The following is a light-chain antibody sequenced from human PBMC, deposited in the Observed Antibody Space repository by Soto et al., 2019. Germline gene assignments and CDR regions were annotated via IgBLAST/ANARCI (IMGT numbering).Light chain of an antibody. V-gene: IGLV4-69*01. J-gene: IGLJ2*01. CDR3: QTWGTGLYVV. CDR2: LNSDGSH. CDR1: SGHSNYA. Sequence: QSVLTQSPSASASLGASVKLTCTLSSGHSNYAIAWHQQQPEKGPRYLMKLNSDGSHSKGDGIPDRFSGSSSGAERYLTISSLQSEDEADYCCQTWGTGLYVVFGGGTKLTVL.